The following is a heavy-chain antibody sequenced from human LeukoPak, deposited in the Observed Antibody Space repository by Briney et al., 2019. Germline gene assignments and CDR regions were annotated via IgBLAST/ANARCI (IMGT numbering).Heavy chain of an antibody. CDR2: ITNDGSTT. CDR3: ARGAPWGSYFDY. V-gene: IGHV3-74*01. Sequence: GRSLRLSCAASGFTFSNYWMHWVRQAPGKGLVWVSHITNDGSTTTYADSVEGRFTISRDNAQNTLYLQMNSLRAEDTAVYYCARGAPWGSYFDYWGQGTLVTVSS. D-gene: IGHD3-16*01. CDR1: GFTFSNYW. J-gene: IGHJ4*02.